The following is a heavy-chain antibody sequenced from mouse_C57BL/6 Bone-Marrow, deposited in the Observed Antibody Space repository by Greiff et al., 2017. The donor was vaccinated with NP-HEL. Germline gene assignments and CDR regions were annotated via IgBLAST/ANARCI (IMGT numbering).Heavy chain of an antibody. Sequence: VQLQQSGAELVRPGASVKLSCTASGFNIKDDYMHWVKQRPEQGLEWIGWIDPENGDTEYASKFQGKATITADTSSNTAYLQLSSLTSEDTAVYYCTTEDGSGYFDVWGTGTTVTVSS. V-gene: IGHV14-4*01. D-gene: IGHD1-1*01. J-gene: IGHJ1*03. CDR3: TTEDGSGYFDV. CDR2: IDPENGDT. CDR1: GFNIKDDY.